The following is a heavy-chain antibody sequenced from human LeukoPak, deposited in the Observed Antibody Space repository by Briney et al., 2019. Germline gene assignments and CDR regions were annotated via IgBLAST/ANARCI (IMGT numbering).Heavy chain of an antibody. Sequence: PSETLSLTCTVSGGSISSYYWSWIRQPPGKGLEGIGYIYYSGSTNYNPSLKSRVTISVNTSKNHFYLKLSSVTAADTAVYYCARVTRGRFDPWGQGTLVTVSS. V-gene: IGHV4-59*01. D-gene: IGHD3-10*01. J-gene: IGHJ5*02. CDR2: IYYSGST. CDR3: ARVTRGRFDP. CDR1: GGSISSYY.